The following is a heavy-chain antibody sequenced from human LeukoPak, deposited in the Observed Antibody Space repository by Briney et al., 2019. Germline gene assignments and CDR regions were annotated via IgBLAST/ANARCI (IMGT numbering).Heavy chain of an antibody. J-gene: IGHJ4*02. CDR3: AKDLSQEGEEEAGFDY. CDR2: LWYDGSNK. D-gene: IGHD2-21*01. CDR1: GFTFSSYG. Sequence: GRSLRLSCAASGFTFSSYGMHWVRQAPGKGLEWVAVLWYDGSNKYYADSVKGRFTISRDTSKNTLYLQMNSLRAEDTAVYYCAKDLSQEGEEEAGFDYWGQGTLVTVSS. V-gene: IGHV3-33*06.